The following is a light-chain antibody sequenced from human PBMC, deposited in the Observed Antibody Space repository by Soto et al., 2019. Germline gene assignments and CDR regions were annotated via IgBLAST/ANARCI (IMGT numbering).Light chain of an antibody. CDR2: DAS. CDR1: QSVSSN. Sequence: EIVLTQSPGTLSLSPGDRATLSCRASQSVSSNLAWYQQKPGQAPRLLIYDASNRATGIPARFSGSGSGTDFTLTISRLEPEDFAVYYCQQYGSSGTFGQGTKVHIK. CDR3: QQYGSSGT. J-gene: IGKJ1*01. V-gene: IGKV3-20*01.